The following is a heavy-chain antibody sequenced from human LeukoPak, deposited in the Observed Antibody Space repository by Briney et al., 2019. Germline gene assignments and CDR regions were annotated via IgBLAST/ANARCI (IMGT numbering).Heavy chain of an antibody. CDR3: ARRHYYDTDFDP. V-gene: IGHV5-51*01. CDR1: GNVFSNYW. D-gene: IGHD3-22*01. CDR2: IHPSDYNT. J-gene: IGHJ5*02. Sequence: GESLKISCRASGNVFSNYWIGWVRQVPGKGLEWMGIIHPSDYNTVYNPSFQGQVAISADRSISTAYLQWCSLQASDTAIYYCARRHYYDTDFDPWGQGTLVTVSS.